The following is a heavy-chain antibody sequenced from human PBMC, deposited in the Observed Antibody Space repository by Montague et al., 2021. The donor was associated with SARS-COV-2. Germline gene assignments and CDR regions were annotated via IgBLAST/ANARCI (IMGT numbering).Heavy chain of an antibody. CDR1: GGSFSGYY. J-gene: IGHJ6*02. D-gene: IGHD1-26*01. CDR3: SSGGYCYYYYDMDV. CDR2: INHSGST. Sequence: SETLSLTCGVYGGSFSGYYWCWIRQRQRKGMEWVGEINHSGSTNYYSSLKRRVTISVDTSKNQYYLKLSFVTAAATAMYYCSSGGYCYYYYDMDVRGQGTTVTVSS. V-gene: IGHV4-34*01.